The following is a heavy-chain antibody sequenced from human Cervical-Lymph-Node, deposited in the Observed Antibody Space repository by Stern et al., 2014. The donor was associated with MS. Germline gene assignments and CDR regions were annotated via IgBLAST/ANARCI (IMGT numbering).Heavy chain of an antibody. CDR3: ARVLPRSPTSHNWLDS. CDR1: GFTFSDYY. J-gene: IGHJ5*01. CDR2: ISSTSRTT. V-gene: IGHV3-11*01. Sequence: QMQLVQSGGGSVKPGGSLRLSCTTSGFTFSDYYMTWIRQTPGKGLECISYISSTSRTTYYAASVKGRFTISRDSANNSLYLQMNSLRVDDTAVYYCARVLPRSPTSHNWLDSWGQGTLVTVSS.